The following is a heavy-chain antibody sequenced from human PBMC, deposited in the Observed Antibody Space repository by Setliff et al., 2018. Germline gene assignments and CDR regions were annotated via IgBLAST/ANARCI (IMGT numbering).Heavy chain of an antibody. CDR2: IYPADSDT. V-gene: IGHV5-51*01. J-gene: IGHJ4*02. CDR1: GYSFTSYW. Sequence: GESLKISCKGSGYSFTSYWIGWVRQMPGKGLEYMGIIYPADSDTQYSPSFQGQVTFSSDKSINTAYLHLSSLKASDTAMYYGAREHVSGHSEYWGQGTLFTVSS. D-gene: IGHD1-26*01. CDR3: AREHVSGHSEY.